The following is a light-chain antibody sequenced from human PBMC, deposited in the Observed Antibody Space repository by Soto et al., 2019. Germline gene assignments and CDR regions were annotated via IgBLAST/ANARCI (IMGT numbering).Light chain of an antibody. CDR1: QNVDSNY. J-gene: IGKJ5*01. V-gene: IGKV3D-20*02. CDR3: QKRSNWPPT. CDR2: DES. Sequence: EIVLTQSPGTLSLSPGERSTLSCRASQNVDSNYLAWYQQKTGQAPRILIYDESNRATGIPDRLSGSGSGTDLNLTISRLEPEDFAVYYCQKRSNWPPTCGQGTRLEIK.